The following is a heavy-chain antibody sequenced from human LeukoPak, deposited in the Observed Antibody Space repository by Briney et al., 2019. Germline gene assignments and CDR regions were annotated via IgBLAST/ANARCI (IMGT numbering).Heavy chain of an antibody. D-gene: IGHD6-13*01. Sequence: SETLSLTCSVYSGSFSGYYWSWIRQPPGKGLEWIGEINHSVGTNYNPSLKSRVTMSLDTSKNQFSLKLSSVTAADTAVYYCARHSSSWSPSPDYWGQGTLVTVSS. V-gene: IGHV4-34*01. CDR1: SGSFSGYY. J-gene: IGHJ4*02. CDR3: ARHSSSWSPSPDY. CDR2: INHSVGT.